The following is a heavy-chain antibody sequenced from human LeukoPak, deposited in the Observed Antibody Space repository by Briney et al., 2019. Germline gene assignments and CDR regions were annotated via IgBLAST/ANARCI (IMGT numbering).Heavy chain of an antibody. CDR2: ISGRGGTI. D-gene: IGHD5-24*01. J-gene: IGHJ5*01. CDR3: ARDPGDMANLSYLDS. CDR1: GFIFSDYY. V-gene: IGHV3-11*01. Sequence: GGSLRLSCATSGFIFSDYYFNWIRQAPGKGLEWVAYISGRGGTIYYADSVKGRFTISRDNANNSLSLQMNDLRADDTAFYCARDPGDMANLSYLDSWGLGTLVTVSS.